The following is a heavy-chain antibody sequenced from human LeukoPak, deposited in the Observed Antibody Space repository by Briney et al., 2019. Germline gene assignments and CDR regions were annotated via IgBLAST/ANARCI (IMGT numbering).Heavy chain of an antibody. Sequence: GGTRRLSCAASGFTFSSYDMNWVRPPPGRGLEWVSYISSSGSTFYYADSVKGRFTISRDNAKNSVYLQMNSLRAEDTAVYYCARAGPFEIWGQGTMVSVSS. J-gene: IGHJ3*02. CDR1: GFTFSSYD. CDR3: ARAGPFEI. V-gene: IGHV3-48*03. CDR2: ISSSGSTF.